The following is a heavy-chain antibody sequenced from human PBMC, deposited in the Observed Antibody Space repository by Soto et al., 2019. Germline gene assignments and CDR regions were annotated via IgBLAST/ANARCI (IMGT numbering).Heavy chain of an antibody. CDR3: VTVVRGYNANGDL. V-gene: IGHV3-7*03. CDR1: GFTFSSYW. D-gene: IGHD5-12*01. J-gene: IGHJ6*02. Sequence: VQLVESGGDLVQPGGSLRLSCVGSGFTFSSYWMGWVRQTPGKGLEWVATIKADGTEKYYVDSVKGRFTFSRDNAKTSVYLEMNSLRAEDTAVYYCVTVVRGYNANGDLWGQGTTVTVSS. CDR2: IKADGTEK.